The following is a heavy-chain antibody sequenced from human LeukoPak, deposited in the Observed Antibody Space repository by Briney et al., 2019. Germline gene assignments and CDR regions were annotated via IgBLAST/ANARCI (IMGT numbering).Heavy chain of an antibody. CDR1: GYTFTGYY. V-gene: IGHV1-2*02. CDR3: ARVEVPYCSSTSCSNDY. Sequence: ASVKVSCKASGYTFTGYYMHWVRQAPGQGLEWMGWINPNSGGTNYAQKFQGRVTMTRDTSISTAYMELSRLRSDDTAVYYCARVEVPYCSSTSCSNDYWGQGTLVTVSS. J-gene: IGHJ4*02. D-gene: IGHD2-2*01. CDR2: INPNSGGT.